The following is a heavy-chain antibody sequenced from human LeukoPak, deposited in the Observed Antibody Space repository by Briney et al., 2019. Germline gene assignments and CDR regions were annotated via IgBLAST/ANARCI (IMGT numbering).Heavy chain of an antibody. V-gene: IGHV3-23*01. CDR2: ISGSGGST. CDR1: GFTFNSYA. J-gene: IGHJ3*02. Sequence: GGSLRLSCAASGFTFNSYAMTWVRQAPGKGLEWVSAISGSGGSTYYADSVKGRFTISRDNSKNTLYLQMNSLRAEDTAVYYCASTVVVDAFDIWGQGTMVTVSS. CDR3: ASTVVVDAFDI. D-gene: IGHD4-23*01.